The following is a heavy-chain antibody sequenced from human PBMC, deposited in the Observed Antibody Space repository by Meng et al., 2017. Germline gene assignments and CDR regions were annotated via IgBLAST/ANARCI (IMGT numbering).Heavy chain of an antibody. J-gene: IGHJ4*02. D-gene: IGHD3-22*01. Sequence: QGQLQESGPGLVKPSGSLSPSCAVSGGSISSSNWWSWVRQPPGKGLEWIGEIYHSGSTNYNPSLKSRVTISVDKSKNQFSLKLSSVTAADTAVYYCARFLYYYDSSGYAEDWGQGTLVTVSS. CDR3: ARFLYYYDSSGYAED. V-gene: IGHV4-4*02. CDR2: IYHSGST. CDR1: GGSISSSNW.